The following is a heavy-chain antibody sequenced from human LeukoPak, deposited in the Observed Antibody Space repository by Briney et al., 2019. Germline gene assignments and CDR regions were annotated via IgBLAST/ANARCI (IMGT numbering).Heavy chain of an antibody. D-gene: IGHD1-26*01. CDR1: GFTFDDYA. V-gene: IGHV3-9*03. CDR2: ISWSGGSK. J-gene: IGHJ1*01. Sequence: GGSLRLSCAASGFTFDDYAMHWVRQAPGKGLEWVSGISWSGGSKGCADSVKGRFTISRDNAKNSLYLQMNSLRVEDMAFYYCAKGGGSYLEYFQHWGQGTLVTVSS. CDR3: AKGGGSYLEYFQH.